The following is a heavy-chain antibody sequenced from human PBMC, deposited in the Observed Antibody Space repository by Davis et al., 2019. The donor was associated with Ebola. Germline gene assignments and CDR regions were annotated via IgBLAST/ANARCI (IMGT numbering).Heavy chain of an antibody. CDR1: AFTFSSYW. D-gene: IGHD3-3*01. J-gene: IGHJ4*02. CDR3: ARDRDDFWSGYAFDY. Sequence: AGSLRLSCAASAFTFSSYWMSWVRQAPGKGLEWVANIKQDGSEKYYVDSVKGRFAISRDNAKNSLYLQMNSLRAEDTAVYYCARDRDDFWSGYAFDYWGQGTLVTVSS. V-gene: IGHV3-7*01. CDR2: IKQDGSEK.